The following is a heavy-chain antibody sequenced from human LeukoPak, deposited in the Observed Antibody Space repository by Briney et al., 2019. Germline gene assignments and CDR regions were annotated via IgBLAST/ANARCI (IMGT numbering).Heavy chain of an antibody. V-gene: IGHV5-51*01. CDR3: ARRWYDSSGYSRHSDY. CDR1: GYSFSSYW. Sequence: GESLKISCQASGYSFSSYWIAWVRHMPGKGLEWMGIIYPGDSDTKYSPSFEGQVTISADKSTSTTYLQWSSLRASDTAIYHCARRWYDSSGYSRHSDYWGQGTLVTVPS. CDR2: IYPGDSDT. D-gene: IGHD3-22*01. J-gene: IGHJ4*02.